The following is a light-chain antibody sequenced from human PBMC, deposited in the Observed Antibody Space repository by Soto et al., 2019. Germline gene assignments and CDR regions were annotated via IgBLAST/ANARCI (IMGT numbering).Light chain of an antibody. J-gene: IGKJ1*01. CDR1: QSVGSK. Sequence: EIVLTQSPGTLSLSPGERATLSCRASQSVGSKLAWYRQTPGQPPRLLIYGASTRATDTPARFSGSGAGTDFTLIISSLEPVDFAVYYCQQYGSSFATFGQGTQVE. V-gene: IGKV3-20*01. CDR2: GAS. CDR3: QQYGSSFAT.